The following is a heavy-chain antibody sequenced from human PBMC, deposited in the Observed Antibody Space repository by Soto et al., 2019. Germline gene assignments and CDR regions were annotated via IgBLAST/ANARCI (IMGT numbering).Heavy chain of an antibody. D-gene: IGHD5-12*01. V-gene: IGHV1-18*01. CDR3: ARALGYSGYAGMDV. CDR2: ISRDNGNT. J-gene: IGHJ6*02. CDR1: DYTFTIYG. Sequence: QVQLVQSGGEVKKPGASVKVSCKASDYTFTIYGINWVRQAPGQGLEWMGWISRDNGNTNYAQKLQGRVTMTTDTSTSTAYMELRSLRSDDTAVYYCARALGYSGYAGMDVWGQGTTVTVSS.